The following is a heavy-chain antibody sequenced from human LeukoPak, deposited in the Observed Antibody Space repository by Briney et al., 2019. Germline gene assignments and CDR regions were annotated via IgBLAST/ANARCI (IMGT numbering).Heavy chain of an antibody. CDR2: IYTSGST. Sequence: PSETLSLTCTVSGGSISSGSYYWSWIRQPAGKGLEWIGRIYTSGSTNYNPSLKSRVTISVDTSKNQFSLKLSSVTAADTAVYYCARDPGFDIWGQGTMVTVSS. V-gene: IGHV4-61*02. CDR3: ARDPGFDI. CDR1: GGSISSGSYY. J-gene: IGHJ3*02.